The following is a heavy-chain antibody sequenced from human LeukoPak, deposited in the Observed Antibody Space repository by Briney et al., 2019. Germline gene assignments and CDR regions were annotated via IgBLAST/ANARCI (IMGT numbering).Heavy chain of an antibody. CDR2: ISSSSSNI. CDR3: ARGGYSSSWYHDS. CDR1: GFTFSSYS. D-gene: IGHD6-13*01. V-gene: IGHV3-21*01. Sequence: GGSLRLSCAASGFTFSSYSMNWVRQAPGKGLEWVSSISSSSSNIYYADSVKGRFTISRDNAKNSLYMQVNSLRAEDTAVYYCARGGYSSSWYHDSWGQGTLVTVSS. J-gene: IGHJ4*02.